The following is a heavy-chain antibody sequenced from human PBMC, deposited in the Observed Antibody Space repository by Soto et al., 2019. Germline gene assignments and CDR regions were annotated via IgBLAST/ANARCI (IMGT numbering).Heavy chain of an antibody. CDR1: GFSLSTSGVG. V-gene: IGHV2-5*02. CDR3: AHSRGGGNSAWFDP. D-gene: IGHD1-26*01. J-gene: IGHJ5*02. CDR2: IYWDDDK. Sequence: QITLKESGPTLVKPTQTLTLTCTFSGFSLSTSGVGVGWIRQPPGKALEWLALIYWDDDKRYSPSLKNRLTITKDTSNDHAVLTMTNMDPVDTATYYCAHSRGGGNSAWFDPWGQGTLVTVSS.